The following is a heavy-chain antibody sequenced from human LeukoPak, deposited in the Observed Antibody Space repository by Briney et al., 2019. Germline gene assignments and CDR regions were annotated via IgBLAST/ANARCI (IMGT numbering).Heavy chain of an antibody. CDR1: GGSTSSYY. D-gene: IGHD6-19*01. CDR3: ATIAAYGGGWYTIAY. CDR2: ISDSGST. V-gene: IGHV4-59*08. Sequence: KPSETLSLTCRVSGGSTSSYYWSWIRQPPGKGLEWIGYISDSGSTNYNPSLKSRVTMSVDTSRNQFSLKLSSVTAADTAVYYCATIAAYGGGWYTIAYWGQGTLVTVSS. J-gene: IGHJ4*02.